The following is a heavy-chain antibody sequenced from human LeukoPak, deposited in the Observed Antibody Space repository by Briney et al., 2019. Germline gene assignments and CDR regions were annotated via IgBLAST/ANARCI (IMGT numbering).Heavy chain of an antibody. Sequence: GASVKVPCKASGYTFSGYAIFWVRQAPGQRLEWMGWISAGNGNTRYSQKFHDRLTISRDTPASTVYMELSSLRSEDTAIYYCARDRGNYLLPYWGQGTLVTVSS. D-gene: IGHD1-26*01. J-gene: IGHJ4*02. CDR1: GYTFSGYA. CDR3: ARDRGNYLLPY. CDR2: ISAGNGNT. V-gene: IGHV1-3*01.